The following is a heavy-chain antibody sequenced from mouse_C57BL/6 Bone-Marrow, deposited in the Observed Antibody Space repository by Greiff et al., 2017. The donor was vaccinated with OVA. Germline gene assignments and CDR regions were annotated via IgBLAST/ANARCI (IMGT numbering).Heavy chain of an antibody. D-gene: IGHD2-3*01. CDR2: IDPETGGT. Sequence: QVQLQQSGAELVRPGASVTLSCKASGYTFTDYEMHWVKQTPVHGLEWIGAIDPETGGTAYNQKFKGKAILTADKSSSTAYMELRSLTSEDSAVYYGTRPDGYYVAWFADWGQGTLVTVSA. V-gene: IGHV1-15*01. J-gene: IGHJ3*01. CDR1: GYTFTDYE. CDR3: TRPDGYYVAWFAD.